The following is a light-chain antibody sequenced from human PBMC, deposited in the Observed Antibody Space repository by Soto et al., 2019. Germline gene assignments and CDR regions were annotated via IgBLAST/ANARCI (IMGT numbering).Light chain of an antibody. J-gene: IGLJ2*01. V-gene: IGLV2-14*03. Sequence: QSALTQPASVSGSPGQSITISCTGTSSDIGGYNYISWYQQHPGKAPKFIIYYVRNRPSGVSNRCSGSRSGNTASLTISGLQAEDEADYYCSSYTSSSTVIFGGGTKLTVL. CDR3: SSYTSSSTVI. CDR1: SSDIGGYNY. CDR2: YVR.